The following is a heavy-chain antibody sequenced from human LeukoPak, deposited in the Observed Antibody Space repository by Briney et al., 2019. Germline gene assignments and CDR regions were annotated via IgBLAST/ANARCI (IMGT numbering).Heavy chain of an antibody. Sequence: GGSLRLSCAASGFTFSSYAMSWVRQAPGKGLEWVSAISGSGGSTYYADSVKGRCTISRDNSKNTLYLQMNSLRAEDTAVYYCAKDSPTYYYDSSGYYYFDYWGQGTLVTVSS. V-gene: IGHV3-23*01. CDR2: ISGSGGST. CDR3: AKDSPTYYYDSSGYYYFDY. J-gene: IGHJ4*02. D-gene: IGHD3-22*01. CDR1: GFTFSSYA.